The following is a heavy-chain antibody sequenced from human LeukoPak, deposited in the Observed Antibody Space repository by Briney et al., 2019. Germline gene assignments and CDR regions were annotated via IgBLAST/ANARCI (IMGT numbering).Heavy chain of an antibody. CDR2: MNPNSGNT. CDR3: ARVVYGDYTVYNWFDP. Sequence: ASVKVSCKASGYTFTSYDINWVRQATGQGLEWMGWMNPNSGNTGYAQKFQGRVTITRNTSISTAYMELSSLRSEDTAVYYCARVVYGDYTVYNWFDPWGQGTLVTVSS. CDR1: GYTFTSYD. J-gene: IGHJ5*02. D-gene: IGHD4-17*01. V-gene: IGHV1-8*03.